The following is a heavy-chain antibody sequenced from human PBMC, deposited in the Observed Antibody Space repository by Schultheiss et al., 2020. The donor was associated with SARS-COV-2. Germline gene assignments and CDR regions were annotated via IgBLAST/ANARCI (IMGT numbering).Heavy chain of an antibody. CDR3: ARFTIFGVVRAVSFDP. D-gene: IGHD3-3*01. V-gene: IGHV4-59*04. J-gene: IGHJ5*02. Sequence: SETLSLTCTVSGGSISSYYWSWIRQPPGKGLEWIGYIYYSGSTYYNPSLKSLVTISVDTSKNQFSLKLSSVTAADTAVYYCARFTIFGVVRAVSFDPWGQGTLVTVSS. CDR1: GGSISSYY. CDR2: IYYSGST.